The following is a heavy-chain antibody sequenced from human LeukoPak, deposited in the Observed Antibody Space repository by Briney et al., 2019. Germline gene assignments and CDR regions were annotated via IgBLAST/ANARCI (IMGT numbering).Heavy chain of an antibody. Sequence: GGSLRLSCAASGFTFSSYSMNWVRQAPGKGLEWVSSISSSSSYIYYADSVKGRFTISRDNAKNSLYLQMNSLRAEDTAVYYCARDRGLYGSGSYYYFDYWGQGTLVTVSS. CDR3: ARDRGLYGSGSYYYFDY. CDR2: ISSSSSYI. D-gene: IGHD3-10*01. V-gene: IGHV3-21*01. J-gene: IGHJ4*02. CDR1: GFTFSSYS.